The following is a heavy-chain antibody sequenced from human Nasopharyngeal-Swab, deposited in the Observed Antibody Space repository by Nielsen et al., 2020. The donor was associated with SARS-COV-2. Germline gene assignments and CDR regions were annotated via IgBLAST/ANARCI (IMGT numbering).Heavy chain of an antibody. D-gene: IGHD3-3*01. CDR2: FDPEDGET. J-gene: IGHJ4*02. Sequence: ASVKVSCKASGYTFTGYYMHWVRQAPGKGLEWMGGFDPEDGETIYAQKFQGRVTMTRDTSISTAYMELSRLRSDDTAVYYCARDQGGGAEIITIFGAASYFDYWGQGTLVTVSS. CDR3: ARDQGGGAEIITIFGAASYFDY. V-gene: IGHV1-2*02. CDR1: GYTFTGYY.